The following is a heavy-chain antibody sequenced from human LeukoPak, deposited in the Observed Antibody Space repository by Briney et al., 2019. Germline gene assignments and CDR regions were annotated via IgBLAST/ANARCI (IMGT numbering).Heavy chain of an antibody. J-gene: IGHJ6*03. CDR1: GYTFTSYG. D-gene: IGHD4-17*01. V-gene: IGHV1-18*01. CDR3: ARRSGSYGDYEGDYYYYMDV. CDR2: ISAYNGNT. Sequence: ASVKVSCKASGYTFTSYGISWVRQAPGQGLEWMGWISAYNGNTNYAQKLQGRVTMTTDTSTSTAYMELRSLRSDDTAVYYCARRSGSYGDYEGDYYYYMDVWGKGTTVTISS.